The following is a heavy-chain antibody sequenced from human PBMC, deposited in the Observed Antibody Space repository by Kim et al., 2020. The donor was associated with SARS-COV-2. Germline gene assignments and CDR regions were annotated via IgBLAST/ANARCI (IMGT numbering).Heavy chain of an antibody. CDR3: ARDQDYDILTGYFDY. J-gene: IGHJ4*02. D-gene: IGHD3-9*01. CDR2: ISSSSSTI. CDR1: GFTFSSYS. V-gene: IGHV3-48*04. Sequence: GGSLRLSCAASGFTFSSYSMNWVRQAPGKGLEWVSYISSSSSTIYYADSVKGRFTISRDNAKNSLYLQMNSLRAEDTAVYYCARDQDYDILTGYFDYWGQGTLVTVSS.